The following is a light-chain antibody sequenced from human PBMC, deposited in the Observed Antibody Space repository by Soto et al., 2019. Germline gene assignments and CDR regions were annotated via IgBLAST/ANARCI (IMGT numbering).Light chain of an antibody. J-gene: IGLJ1*01. CDR2: GIN. Sequence: QSVLTQPPSASGSPGQSVTISCTGTSIDVGAYDYVSWYQQHPGKAPKRMMYGINRRASGVPDRFSGSKSGYTASLSVSRLQAEDEADYYCHSFAGSTNFPYGVGTATKLTVL. CDR3: HSFAGSTNFPYG. V-gene: IGLV2-8*01. CDR1: SIDVGAYDY.